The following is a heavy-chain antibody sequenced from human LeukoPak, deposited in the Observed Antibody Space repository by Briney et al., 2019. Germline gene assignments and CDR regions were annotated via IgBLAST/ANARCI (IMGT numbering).Heavy chain of an antibody. Sequence: GGSLRLSCAASGFTVSNNYLSWVRQAPGKGLEWVSYISSSSSTIYYADSVKGRFTISRDNAKNSLYLQMNSLRAEDTAVYYCASLSSRESHPTVTPIDYWGQGTLVTVSS. CDR3: ASLSSRESHPTVTPIDY. D-gene: IGHD4-17*01. CDR2: ISSSSSTI. V-gene: IGHV3-11*04. CDR1: GFTVSNNY. J-gene: IGHJ4*02.